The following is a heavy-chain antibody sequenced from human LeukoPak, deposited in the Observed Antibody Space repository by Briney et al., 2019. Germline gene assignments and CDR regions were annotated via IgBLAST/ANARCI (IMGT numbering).Heavy chain of an antibody. CDR2: INDSGST. CDR1: GGSISSSSYY. V-gene: IGHV4-61*01. Sequence: SETLSLTCTVSGGSISSSSYYWSWVRQPPGEGLEWIRSINDSGSTNYNPPLKSRVIISVDTSKYQFSLKLSSVTAADTAVYYCARVGGWTRYWYFDLWGRGTLVTVSS. CDR3: ARVGGWTRYWYFDL. D-gene: IGHD6-19*01. J-gene: IGHJ2*01.